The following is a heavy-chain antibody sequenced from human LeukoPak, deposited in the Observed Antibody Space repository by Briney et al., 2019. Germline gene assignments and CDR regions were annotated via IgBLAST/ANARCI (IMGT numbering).Heavy chain of an antibody. J-gene: IGHJ4*02. CDR2: IIPIFGTA. CDR3: ARDLAGAAAGLFDY. V-gene: IGHV1-69*13. Sequence: ASVKVSCKASGGTFSSYAISWVRQAPGQGLEWMGGIIPIFGTANYAQKFQGRVTITADESTSTAYMELSSLRSEDTAVYYCARDLAGAAAGLFDYWGQGTLVTVSS. D-gene: IGHD6-13*01. CDR1: GGTFSSYA.